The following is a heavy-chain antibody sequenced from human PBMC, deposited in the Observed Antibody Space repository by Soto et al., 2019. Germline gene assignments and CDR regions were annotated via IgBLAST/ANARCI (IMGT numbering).Heavy chain of an antibody. CDR2: INPNSGGT. V-gene: IGHV1-2*04. J-gene: IGHJ6*02. D-gene: IGHD5-18*01. Sequence: ASVKVSCKASGYTFTGYYMHWVRQAPGQGLEWMGWINPNSGGTNYAQKFQGWVTMTRDTSIGTAYMELSRLRSEDTAVYYCASLRHSPSYYYYYGMDVWGQGTTVTVSS. CDR1: GYTFTGYY. CDR3: ASLRHSPSYYYYYGMDV.